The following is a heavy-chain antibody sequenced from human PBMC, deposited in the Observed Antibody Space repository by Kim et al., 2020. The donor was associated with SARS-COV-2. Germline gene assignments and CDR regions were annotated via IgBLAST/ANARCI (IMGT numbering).Heavy chain of an antibody. CDR1: GGSISSYY. D-gene: IGHD2-21*02. CDR3: AREFRRGDLNWFDP. V-gene: IGHV4-59*13. Sequence: SETLSLTCTVSGGSISSYYWSWIRQPPGKGLEWIGYIYYSGSTNYNPSLKSRVTISVDTSKNQFSLKLSSVTAADTAVYYCAREFRRGDLNWFDPWGQGTLVTVSS. CDR2: IYYSGST. J-gene: IGHJ5*02.